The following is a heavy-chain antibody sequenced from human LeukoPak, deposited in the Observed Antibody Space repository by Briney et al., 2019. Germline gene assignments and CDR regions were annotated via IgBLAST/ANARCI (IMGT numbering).Heavy chain of an antibody. CDR1: GGSVSSGLYY. CDR2: IYYSGST. D-gene: IGHD5-18*01. CDR3: ARYVDTSMLRTYYFDF. V-gene: IGHV4-61*01. Sequence: PSETLSLTCTVSGGSVSSGLYYWSWIRQPPGKGLEWIGYIYYSGSTNYNPSLKSRVTISVDTSKNQFSLKLSSVTTADTAVYYCARYVDTSMLRTYYFDFWGQGTLVTVSS. J-gene: IGHJ4*02.